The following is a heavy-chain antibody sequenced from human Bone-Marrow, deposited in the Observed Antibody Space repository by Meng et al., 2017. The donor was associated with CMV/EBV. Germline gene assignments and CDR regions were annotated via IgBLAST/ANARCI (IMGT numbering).Heavy chain of an antibody. J-gene: IGHJ6*02. Sequence: GESLQISCAASGFTFSSYSMNCVRQAPGKGLEWVSSISSSSSYIYYADSVKGRFTISRDNAKNSLYLQMNSLRAEDTAVYYCARDTIVVVPAAIPHDGMDVWGQGTTVTVSS. V-gene: IGHV3-21*01. CDR2: ISSSSSYI. CDR3: ARDTIVVVPAAIPHDGMDV. D-gene: IGHD2-2*01. CDR1: GFTFSSYS.